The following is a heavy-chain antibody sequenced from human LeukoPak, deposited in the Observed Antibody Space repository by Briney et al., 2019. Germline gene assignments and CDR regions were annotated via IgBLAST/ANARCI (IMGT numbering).Heavy chain of an antibody. J-gene: IGHJ4*02. CDR3: ARDSGDYGDPPSLDY. Sequence: ASVKVSCKASGYTFTSYGISWVRQAPGQGLEWMGWISAYNGNTNYAQKLQGRVTMTTDTSTSTAYMELRSLRSDDTAVCYCARDSGDYGDPPSLDYWGQGTLVTVSS. CDR1: GYTFTSYG. D-gene: IGHD4-17*01. CDR2: ISAYNGNT. V-gene: IGHV1-18*04.